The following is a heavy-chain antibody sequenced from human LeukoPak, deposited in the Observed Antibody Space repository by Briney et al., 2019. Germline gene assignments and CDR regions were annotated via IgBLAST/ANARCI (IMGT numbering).Heavy chain of an antibody. J-gene: IGHJ4*02. V-gene: IGHV1-2*02. CDR2: INPNSGGT. CDR1: GYTFTSYD. Sequence: ASVKVSCKASGYTFTSYDINWVRQATGQGLEWMGWINPNSGGTNYAQKFQGRVTMTRDTSISTAYMELSRLRSDDTAVYYCARDVDTAMPKDYWGQGTLVTVSS. CDR3: ARDVDTAMPKDY. D-gene: IGHD5-18*01.